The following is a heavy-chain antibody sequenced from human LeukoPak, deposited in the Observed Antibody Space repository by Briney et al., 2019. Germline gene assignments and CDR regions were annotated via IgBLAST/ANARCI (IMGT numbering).Heavy chain of an antibody. J-gene: IGHJ3*02. CDR3: ARGHSGYSYGYRGAFDI. CDR2: IYTSGST. CDR1: GGSISSYY. V-gene: IGHV4-4*07. D-gene: IGHD5-18*01. Sequence: SETLSLTCTVSGGSISSYYWSWIRQPAGKGLEWIGRIYTSGSTNYNPSLKSRVTMSVDTSKNQFSLKLSSVTAADTAVYYCARGHSGYSYGYRGAFDIWGQGTMVTVSS.